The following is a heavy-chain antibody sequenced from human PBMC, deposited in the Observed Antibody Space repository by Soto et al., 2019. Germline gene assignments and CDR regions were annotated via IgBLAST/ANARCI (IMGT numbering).Heavy chain of an antibody. CDR2: IFDSGTT. CDR1: GGSFSDYS. CDR3: ARGPSGDKVHY. D-gene: IGHD7-27*01. J-gene: IGHJ4*02. Sequence: SETLSLTCAVYGGSFSDYSWTWIRQPPGEGLEWIGHIFDSGTTYTNPSLRSQVAISLDTSKNHFSLTLSSVTAADTAVYYCARGPSGDKVHYWGQGALVTVSS. V-gene: IGHV4-30-4*08.